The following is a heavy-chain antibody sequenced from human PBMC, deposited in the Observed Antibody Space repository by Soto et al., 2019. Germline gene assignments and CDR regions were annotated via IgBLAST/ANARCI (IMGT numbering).Heavy chain of an antibody. J-gene: IGHJ6*01. CDR1: VGSISSANW. CDR2: IYHGGSN. V-gene: IGHV4-4*02. Sequence: PSETLSLTCAVSVGSISSANWWTWVRQPPGKGLDWIGEIYHGGSNSYNPSLKSRVTLSLDKFKNHFSLNLTSVTAADTAVYYCARVSFSYGVEVWGPGTTVPVSS. CDR3: ARVSFSYGVEV.